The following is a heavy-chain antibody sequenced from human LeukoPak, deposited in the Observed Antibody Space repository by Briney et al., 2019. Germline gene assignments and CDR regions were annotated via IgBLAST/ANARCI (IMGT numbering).Heavy chain of an antibody. J-gene: IGHJ4*02. D-gene: IGHD3-10*01. Sequence: PGGSLRLSCAASGFTFSSYWMSWVRQAPGKGLEWVANIKQDGSEKYYVDSVKGRLTISRDNAKNSLYLQMNSLRAEDTAVYYCARAPFGEFVRYFDYWGQGTLVTVSS. CDR3: ARAPFGEFVRYFDY. CDR2: IKQDGSEK. CDR1: GFTFSSYW. V-gene: IGHV3-7*01.